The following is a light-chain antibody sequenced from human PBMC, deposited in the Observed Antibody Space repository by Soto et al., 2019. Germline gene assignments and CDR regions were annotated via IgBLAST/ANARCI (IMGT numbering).Light chain of an antibody. CDR1: SSNIGNNY. Sequence: QSVLTQPPSVSVAPGQKVTISCSGSSSNIGNNYVSWYQQFPGTAPKLLIYDNNKRPSGTPDRFSGSKSGTSATLGITGLQTGDEADYYCGTWDSSLSAVVFGGGTKLTVL. J-gene: IGLJ2*01. CDR3: GTWDSSLSAVV. V-gene: IGLV1-51*01. CDR2: DNN.